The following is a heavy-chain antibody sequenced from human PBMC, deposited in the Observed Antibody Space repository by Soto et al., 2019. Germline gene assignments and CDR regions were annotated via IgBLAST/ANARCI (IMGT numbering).Heavy chain of an antibody. V-gene: IGHV3-73*02. CDR3: TRRRDWTATDPVDY. D-gene: IGHD2-21*01. J-gene: IGHJ4*02. Sequence: EVQLVESGGGLVQPGGSLRLSCAASGFIFTDSAIHWVRQASGKGLEWVGRIRNKVNSYATIYAASVKGRFTLSRDNSTNTVYLQMTSLKTEDTAMYYCTRRRDWTATDPVDYWGQGTLVTVSS. CDR2: IRNKVNSYAT. CDR1: GFIFTDSA.